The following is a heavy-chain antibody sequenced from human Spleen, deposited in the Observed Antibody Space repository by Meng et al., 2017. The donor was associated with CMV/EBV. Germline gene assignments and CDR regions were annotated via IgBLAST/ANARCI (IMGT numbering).Heavy chain of an antibody. CDR1: GYTFTAHY. D-gene: IGHD3-22*01. CDR2: INPNIGVT. J-gene: IGHJ5*02. CDR3: ARESSTNPYDSGAFDQ. V-gene: IGHV1-2*02. Sequence: ASVKVSCKTSGYTFTAHYIHWVRQAPGQGLEWVGWINPNIGVTNYARKFQTRVTMTRDTSRTTAYMDLSSLRSDDTAVFYWARESSTNPYDSGAFDQWGQGTVVTVSS.